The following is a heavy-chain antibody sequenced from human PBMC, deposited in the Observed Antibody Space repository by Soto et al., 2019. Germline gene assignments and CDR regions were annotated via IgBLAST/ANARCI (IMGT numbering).Heavy chain of an antibody. V-gene: IGHV3-66*01. CDR3: AKDTYYYDRSGYYTYDY. CDR2: IYSGGST. Sequence: GGSLRLSCAASGFTVSSNYMSWVRQAPGKGLEWVSVIYSGGSTYYADSVKGRFIISRDDSKNTLDLQMNSLRAEDTAVYYCAKDTYYYDRSGYYTYDYWGQGT. J-gene: IGHJ4*02. CDR1: GFTVSSNY. D-gene: IGHD3-22*01.